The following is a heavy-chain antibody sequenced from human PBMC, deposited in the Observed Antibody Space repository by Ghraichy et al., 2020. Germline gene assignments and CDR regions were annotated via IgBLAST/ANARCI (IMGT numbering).Heavy chain of an antibody. J-gene: IGHJ4*02. V-gene: IGHV3-7*01. CDR1: GVTFSSYW. CDR3: ARDRGNSGYDLLDY. D-gene: IGHD5-12*01. CDR2: IKQDGSEK. Sequence: GGSLRLSCAASGVTFSSYWMTWVRQAPGKGLEWVANIKQDGSEKNYVDSVKGRFTISRENAKNSLYLQMNSLRAEDTAVYYCARDRGNSGYDLLDYWGQGTLVTVSS.